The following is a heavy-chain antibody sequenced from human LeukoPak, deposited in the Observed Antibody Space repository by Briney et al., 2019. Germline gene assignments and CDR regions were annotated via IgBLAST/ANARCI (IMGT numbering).Heavy chain of an antibody. J-gene: IGHJ6*02. D-gene: IGHD2-21*02. Sequence: ASVKVSCKTSGYTFTTYAIHWVRQAPGQGLEWMGWINGGNGKTEYSQRFQGRVTLTRDTSASTAYMELSSLRSEDTAVYYCAREDCGGDCYNYYYYGMDVWGQGTTVTVSS. V-gene: IGHV1-3*01. CDR2: INGGNGKT. CDR3: AREDCGGDCYNYYYYGMDV. CDR1: GYTFTTYA.